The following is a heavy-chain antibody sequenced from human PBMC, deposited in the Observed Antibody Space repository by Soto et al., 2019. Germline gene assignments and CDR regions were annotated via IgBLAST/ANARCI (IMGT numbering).Heavy chain of an antibody. CDR3: ASVSVPGIYGEDV. J-gene: IGHJ6*02. CDR2: IMPVFGIV. Sequence: QVQLVQSGAEVKKPGSSVTVACKASEGTFGTYAVSWVRRAPGQGRGWMGKIMPVFGIVNYAQKFQGRVTITVDKFTNTAYMELSSLRAGDTAVYYCASVSVPGIYGEDVWGQGTTVSVSS. V-gene: IGHV1-69*09. CDR1: EGTFGTYA. D-gene: IGHD2-2*01.